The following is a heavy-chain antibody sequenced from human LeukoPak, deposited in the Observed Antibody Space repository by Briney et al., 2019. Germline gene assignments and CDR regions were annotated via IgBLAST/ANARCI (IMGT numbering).Heavy chain of an antibody. J-gene: IGHJ3*02. D-gene: IGHD4-23*01. CDR2: IYPGDSDT. Sequence: GGSLEISCKGSGYSFTSYWIGWGRQLPGKGLEGMGIIYPGDSDTRYSPSFQGQVTISADKSISTAYLQWSSLKASDTAMYYCARLVGYGGTLGAFDIWGQGTMVTVSS. CDR1: GYSFTSYW. CDR3: ARLVGYGGTLGAFDI. V-gene: IGHV5-51*01.